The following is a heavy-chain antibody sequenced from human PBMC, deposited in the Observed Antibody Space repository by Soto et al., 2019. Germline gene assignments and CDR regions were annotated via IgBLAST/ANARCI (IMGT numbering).Heavy chain of an antibody. CDR3: AKDMAAAAHQGDAFDI. D-gene: IGHD6-13*01. CDR2: IWNDGTNK. J-gene: IGHJ3*02. Sequence: EWVAVIWNDGTNKYYVDSVRGRFTISRDDSKNTLYLETNSLRAEDTGVYYCAKDMAAAAHQGDAFDIWGLGTMCSVSA. V-gene: IGHV3-33*03.